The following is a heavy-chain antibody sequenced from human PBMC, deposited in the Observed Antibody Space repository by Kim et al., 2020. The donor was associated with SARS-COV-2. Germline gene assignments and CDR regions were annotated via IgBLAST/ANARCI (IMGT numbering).Heavy chain of an antibody. J-gene: IGHJ4*02. Sequence: LKDRVIVSVDTSKNQFSLKLSSVTAADTAVYYCARALRGYSYGYSYYFDYWGQGTLVTVSS. D-gene: IGHD5-18*01. V-gene: IGHV4-34*01. CDR3: ARALRGYSYGYSYYFDY.